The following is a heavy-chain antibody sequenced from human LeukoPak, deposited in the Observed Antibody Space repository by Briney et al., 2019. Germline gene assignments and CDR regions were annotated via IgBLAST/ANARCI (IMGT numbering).Heavy chain of an antibody. D-gene: IGHD3-3*01. J-gene: IGHJ3*02. V-gene: IGHV3-53*01. CDR2: IYNGGST. CDR1: GLNVSYNY. Sequence: GGSLRLSCAASGLNVSYNYMNWARQAPGKGLEGVSRIYNGGSTDYADSVRGRFTISRDKFKNTLYLQMNSLRAEDTAVYYCASQITIFGVVRGAFDIWGQGTMVTVSS. CDR3: ASQITIFGVVRGAFDI.